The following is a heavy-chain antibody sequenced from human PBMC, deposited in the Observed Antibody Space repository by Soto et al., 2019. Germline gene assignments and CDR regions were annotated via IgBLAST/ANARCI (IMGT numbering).Heavy chain of an antibody. CDR1: GGSISSGDYY. D-gene: IGHD3-10*01. CDR3: ARDGGFNSGSYRFEY. Sequence: QVQLQESGPGLVTPSQTLSLTCTVSGGSISSGDYYWSWIRQYPGKGLEWSAYIYYTGTTSYNPSLKNRVTISIATSKNQFSLQLLSVTAADTAVYYCARDGGFNSGSYRFEYWGQGALVTVSS. J-gene: IGHJ4*02. CDR2: IYYTGTT. V-gene: IGHV4-31*03.